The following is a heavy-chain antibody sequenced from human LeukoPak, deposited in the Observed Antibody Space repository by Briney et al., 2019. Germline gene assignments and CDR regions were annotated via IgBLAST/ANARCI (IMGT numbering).Heavy chain of an antibody. CDR2: ISGSGTTI. Sequence: GGSLRLSCAASGFTFSSYEMSWIRQAPGKGLEWVSYISGSGTTIYYAGSVKGRFTISRDNAENSLYLQMNSLRAEDAAVYYCARDLHPDYWGQGTLVTVSS. J-gene: IGHJ4*02. CDR3: ARDLHPDY. CDR1: GFTFSSYE. V-gene: IGHV3-48*03.